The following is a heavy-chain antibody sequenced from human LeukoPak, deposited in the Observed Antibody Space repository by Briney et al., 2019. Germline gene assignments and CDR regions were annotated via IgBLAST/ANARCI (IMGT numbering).Heavy chain of an antibody. V-gene: IGHV3-9*01. CDR1: GFTFDDYA. CDR2: ISWNSGSI. Sequence: PGGSLRLSCAGSGFTFDDYAMHWVRQAPGKGLEWVSGISWNSGSIGYADSVKGRFTISRDNAKNSLYLQMNSLRAEDTALYYCAKDMAIAATESHFDYWGQGTLVTVSS. D-gene: IGHD6-13*01. J-gene: IGHJ4*02. CDR3: AKDMAIAATESHFDY.